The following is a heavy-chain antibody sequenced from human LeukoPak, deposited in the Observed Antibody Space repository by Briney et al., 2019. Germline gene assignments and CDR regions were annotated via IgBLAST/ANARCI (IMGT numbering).Heavy chain of an antibody. CDR2: IIPIFGTA. V-gene: IGHV1-69*05. D-gene: IGHD1-1*01. Sequence: ASVKVSCKASGGTFSSYAISWVRQAPGQGLEGMGGIIPIFGTANYAQKFQGRVTITTDESTSTAYMELSSLRSEDTAVYYCAREPNWNGNYMDVWGKGTTVTVSS. CDR3: AREPNWNGNYMDV. J-gene: IGHJ6*03. CDR1: GGTFSSYA.